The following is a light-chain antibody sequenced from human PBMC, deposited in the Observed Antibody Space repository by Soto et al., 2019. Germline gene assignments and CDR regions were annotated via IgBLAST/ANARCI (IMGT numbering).Light chain of an antibody. Sequence: EIVLTQSPGTLSLSPGDRATLSCRASQSVSSSDLAWYQQKPGQAPRLLIYGASTRATGIPDRFSGSGSGTDFILTISRLEHEDFAVYYCQQYGGSSLYTFGQGTKLEIK. CDR1: QSVSSSD. V-gene: IGKV3-20*01. CDR2: GAS. J-gene: IGKJ2*01. CDR3: QQYGGSSLYT.